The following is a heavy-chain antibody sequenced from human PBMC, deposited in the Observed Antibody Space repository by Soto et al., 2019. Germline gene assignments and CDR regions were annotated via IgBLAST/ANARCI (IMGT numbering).Heavy chain of an antibody. Sequence: GGSLRLSCAASGFTFSSYSMNWVRQAPGKGLEWVSYISSSSSTIYYADSVKGRFTISRDNAKNSLYLQMNSLRAEDTAVYYCARDLDILTGYYDYWGQGTLVTVSS. J-gene: IGHJ4*02. CDR2: ISSSSSTI. V-gene: IGHV3-48*04. CDR3: ARDLDILTGYYDY. D-gene: IGHD3-9*01. CDR1: GFTFSSYS.